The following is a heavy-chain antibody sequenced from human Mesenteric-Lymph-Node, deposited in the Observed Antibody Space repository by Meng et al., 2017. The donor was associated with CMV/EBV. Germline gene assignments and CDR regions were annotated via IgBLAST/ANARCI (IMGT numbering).Heavy chain of an antibody. V-gene: IGHV4-34*01. CDR2: INHSGST. Sequence: SETLSLTCAVYGGSFSGYYWSWIRQPPGKGLEWIGEINHSGSTNYNPSLKSRVTISVDTSKNQFSLKLSSVTAADTAVYYCARHCSSASCYRGNWLDPWGQGALVTVSS. D-gene: IGHD2-2*01. CDR1: GGSFSGYY. J-gene: IGHJ5*02. CDR3: ARHCSSASCYRGNWLDP.